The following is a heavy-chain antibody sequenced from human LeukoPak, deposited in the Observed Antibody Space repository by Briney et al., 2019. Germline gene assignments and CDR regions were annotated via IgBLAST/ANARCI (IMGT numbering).Heavy chain of an antibody. D-gene: IGHD3-10*01. CDR2: IRSKAYGGTT. CDR3: TRDRGMYYYGSGSVNY. CDR1: GFTFGDYA. Sequence: GGSLRLSCTASGFTFGDYATSWFRQAPGKGLEWVGFIRSKAYGGTTEYAASVKGRFTISRDDSKGIAYLQMNRLKTEDTAVYYCTRDRGMYYYGSGSVNYWGQGTLVTVSS. J-gene: IGHJ4*02. V-gene: IGHV3-49*03.